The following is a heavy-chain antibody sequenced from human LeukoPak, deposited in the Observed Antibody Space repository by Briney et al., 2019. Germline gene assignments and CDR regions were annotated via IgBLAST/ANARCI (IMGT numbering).Heavy chain of an antibody. CDR3: ARVRLRIVVTDAFDI. CDR1: GGSFSGYY. Sequence: SGTLSLTCAVYGGSFSGYYCSWIRQPPGKGLEWIGEINHSGSTNYNPSLKSRVTISVDTSKNQFSLKLSSVTAADTAVYYCARVRLRIVVTDAFDIWGQGTMVTVSS. CDR2: INHSGST. D-gene: IGHD3-22*01. V-gene: IGHV4-34*01. J-gene: IGHJ3*02.